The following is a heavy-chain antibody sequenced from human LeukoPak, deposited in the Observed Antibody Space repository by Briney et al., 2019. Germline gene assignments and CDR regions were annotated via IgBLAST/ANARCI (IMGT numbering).Heavy chain of an antibody. D-gene: IGHD1-26*01. CDR1: GGSISSGSYY. Sequence: SSETLSLTCTVSGGSISSGSYYWSWIRQPAGKGLEWIGRIYTSGSTNYNPSLKSRVTISVDTSKNQFSLKLSSVTAADTAVYYCARVNKWEGFDYWGQGTLVTVSS. CDR2: IYTSGST. CDR3: ARVNKWEGFDY. V-gene: IGHV4-61*02. J-gene: IGHJ4*02.